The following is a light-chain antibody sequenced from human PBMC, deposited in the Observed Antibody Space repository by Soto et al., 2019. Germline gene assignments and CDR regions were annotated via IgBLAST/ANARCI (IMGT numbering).Light chain of an antibody. CDR3: KRYRDQLVRD. Sequence: DIVLTQSPGTLSLSPGERATLSFGASQSVSSSYLAWYQQKPGQAPRLLIYGASNRATGIPDRFSGSGSGTEIILTLSVGEPDGRVVFCCKRYRDQLVRDFGGGTKVDIK. CDR1: QSVSSSY. J-gene: IGKJ4*01. CDR2: GAS. V-gene: IGKV3-20*01.